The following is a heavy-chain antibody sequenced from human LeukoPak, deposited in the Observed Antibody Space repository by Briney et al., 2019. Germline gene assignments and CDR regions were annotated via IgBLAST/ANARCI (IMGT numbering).Heavy chain of an antibody. D-gene: IGHD3-10*01. CDR1: RFTFGTYA. Sequence: PGRSLRLSCAASRFTFGTYAMSWVRQAPGKGLEWVSAISDSGDSTYYADSVKGRFTVSRDNSKKTLSLQMNSLRAEDTAVYYCARDYYGSGTYYEYYGMDVWGQGTTVTVSS. CDR3: ARDYYGSGTYYEYYGMDV. CDR2: ISDSGDST. V-gene: IGHV3-23*01. J-gene: IGHJ6*02.